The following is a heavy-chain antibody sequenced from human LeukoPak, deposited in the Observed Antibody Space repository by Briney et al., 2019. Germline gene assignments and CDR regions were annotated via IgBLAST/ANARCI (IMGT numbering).Heavy chain of an antibody. D-gene: IGHD1-26*01. V-gene: IGHV3-11*04. CDR1: GLTFSDYY. CDR2: ISNSGSTI. J-gene: IGHJ2*01. Sequence: PGGSLRLPCAASGLTFSDYYMSWIRQAPGKGLEWVSYISNSGSTIYYADSVKGRFTISRDNAKNSLHLQTDSLRAEDTAVYYCARARGLGPGGHFDLWGRGTLVTVSS. CDR3: ARARGLGPGGHFDL.